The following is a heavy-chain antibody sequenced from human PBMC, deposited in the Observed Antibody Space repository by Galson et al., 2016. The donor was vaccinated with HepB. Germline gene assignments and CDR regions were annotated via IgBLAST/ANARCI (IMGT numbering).Heavy chain of an antibody. J-gene: IGHJ4*02. CDR2: ISWDDDK. CDR1: GFSLNTRGVG. V-gene: IGHV2-5*02. Sequence: PALVKPTQTLTLTCSFSGFSLNTRGVGVAWIRQPPGKALEWLGLISWDDDKKYSQSLRSRLTITKDTSKNPVDLQMTDMDPVDTGTYFCAHRDLVEPAVIYYFDSWGQGTQVAVSS. CDR3: AHRDLVEPAVIYYFDS. D-gene: IGHD2-2*01.